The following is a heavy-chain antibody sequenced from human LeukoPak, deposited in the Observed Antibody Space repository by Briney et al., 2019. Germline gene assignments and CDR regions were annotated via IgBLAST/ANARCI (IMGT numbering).Heavy chain of an antibody. V-gene: IGHV4-61*02. J-gene: IGHJ4*02. CDR2: IYTSGST. Sequence: SQTLSLTCTVSGGSISSGSYYWSWIRQPAGKGLEWIGRIYTSGSTNYNPSLTSRVTISVDTSKNQFSLKLSSVTAADTAVYYCARDSASGSFWDYWGQGTLVTVSS. D-gene: IGHD3-3*01. CDR1: GGSISSGSYY. CDR3: ARDSASGSFWDY.